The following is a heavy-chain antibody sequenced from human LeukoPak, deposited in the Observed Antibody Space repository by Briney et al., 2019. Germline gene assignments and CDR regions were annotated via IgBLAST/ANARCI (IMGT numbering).Heavy chain of an antibody. D-gene: IGHD6-13*01. CDR3: ARERIAAAAGDYFDY. Sequence: PGGSLRLSCEASGFTFSSYSMNWVRQAPGKGLEWVSYISSSSSSIYYIDSVKGRFTISRDNGKNSLYLQMNSLRAEDTAVYYCARERIAAAAGDYFDYWGQGTLVTVSS. V-gene: IGHV3-48*04. CDR1: GFTFSSYS. J-gene: IGHJ4*02. CDR2: ISSSSSSI.